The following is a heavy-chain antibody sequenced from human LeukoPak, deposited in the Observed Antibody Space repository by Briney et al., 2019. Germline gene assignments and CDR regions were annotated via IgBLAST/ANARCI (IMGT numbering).Heavy chain of an antibody. CDR1: GFSFRSYS. J-gene: IGHJ4*02. Sequence: GGSLRLSCAASGFSFRSYSMDWVRQAPGKGLEWVSSITGSSSYISYADSVKGRFAISRDNAEHSLFLQMNSLRPEATAVYFCARDRLEGGETFDSWGQGTLVTVSS. V-gene: IGHV3-21*01. D-gene: IGHD1-1*01. CDR3: ARDRLEGGETFDS. CDR2: ITGSSSYI.